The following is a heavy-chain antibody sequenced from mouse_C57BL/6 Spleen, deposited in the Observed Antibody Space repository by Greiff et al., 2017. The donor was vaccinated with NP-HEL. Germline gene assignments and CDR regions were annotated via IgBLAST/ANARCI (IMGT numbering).Heavy chain of an antibody. CDR3: ARHYGSSYRYFDV. V-gene: IGHV5-12*01. J-gene: IGHJ1*03. D-gene: IGHD1-1*01. Sequence: DVKLVESGGGLVQPGGSLKLSCAASGFTFSDYYMYWVRQTPEKRLEWVAYISNGGGSTYYPDTVKGRFTISRDNAKNTLYLQMSRLKSEDTAMYYCARHYGSSYRYFDVWGTGTTVTVSS. CDR1: GFTFSDYY. CDR2: ISNGGGST.